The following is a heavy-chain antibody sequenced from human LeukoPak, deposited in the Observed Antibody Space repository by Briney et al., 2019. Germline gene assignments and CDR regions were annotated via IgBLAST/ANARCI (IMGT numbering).Heavy chain of an antibody. CDR3: ARPGQRDAFDI. Sequence: GGSLRLSCAVSGFTFSGFWMSWSRQAPGKGLEWVASINSDGSEGYYADVVKGRFTISRDNAKNSLYLQMNSLRAEDTAVYYCARPGQRDAFDIWGQGTMVTVSS. CDR2: INSDGSEG. J-gene: IGHJ3*02. V-gene: IGHV3-7*01. CDR1: GFTFSGFW. D-gene: IGHD1-1*01.